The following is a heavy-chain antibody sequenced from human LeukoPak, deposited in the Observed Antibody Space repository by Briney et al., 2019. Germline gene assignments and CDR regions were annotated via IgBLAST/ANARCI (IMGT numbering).Heavy chain of an antibody. D-gene: IGHD1-1*01. CDR1: GYTFTSYG. CDR3: ARDSTSGTRPSDY. Sequence: GASVKVSCKASGYTFTSYGVSWVRQAPGQGLEWMGWISVYNGGTDYAQKLQGRVTMTTDTYTSTAYMELRSLRSDDTAVYYCARDSTSGTRPSDYWGQGTLVTVSS. CDR2: ISVYNGGT. V-gene: IGHV1-18*01. J-gene: IGHJ4*02.